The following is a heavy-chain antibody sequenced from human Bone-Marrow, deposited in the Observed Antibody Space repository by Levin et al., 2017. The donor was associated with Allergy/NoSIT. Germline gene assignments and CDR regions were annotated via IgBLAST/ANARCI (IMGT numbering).Heavy chain of an antibody. Sequence: PGGSLRLSCVASGFTLTTSGMHWVRQASGKGLEWVAVISKDGSNKYYGDSVKGRFTISRDKSKNTLFLQMNSLRSDDKGTYYCAQGQSGAFAMWGQGTTVTVSS. CDR3: AQGQSGAFAM. J-gene: IGHJ3*02. D-gene: IGHD3-10*01. CDR1: GFTLTTSG. V-gene: IGHV3-30*18. CDR2: ISKDGSNK.